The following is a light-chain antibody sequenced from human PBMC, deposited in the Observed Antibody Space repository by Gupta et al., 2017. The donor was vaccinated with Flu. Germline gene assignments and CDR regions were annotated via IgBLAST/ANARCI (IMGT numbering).Light chain of an antibody. CDR2: LVS. Sequence: DVVMTQSPRSLHVALGQPASISCRSSQSLVYTDGSTVLHWFQQRPGQSRRRLIYLVSHRDSWVPDRFSGSGSGTDVTLKISRVEAEDVGIYFCMQGAHWPWAFGQGTKVEIK. J-gene: IGKJ1*01. V-gene: IGKV2-30*01. CDR1: QSLVYTDGSTV. CDR3: MQGAHWPWA.